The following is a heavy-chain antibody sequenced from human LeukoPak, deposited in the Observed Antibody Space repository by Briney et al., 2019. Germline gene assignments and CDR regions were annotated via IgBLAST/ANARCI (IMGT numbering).Heavy chain of an antibody. CDR1: RFSFSDYW. J-gene: IGHJ4*02. V-gene: IGHV3-7*01. Sequence: GGSLRLSCAASRFSFSDYWMDWVRQSPGKGMEWVANINQDGSEGYYADSVKGRFTISRDNAKNSLYLQMNKLRAEDTAVYYCSRSLDYWGQGALVTVSS. CDR2: INQDGSEG. CDR3: SRSLDY.